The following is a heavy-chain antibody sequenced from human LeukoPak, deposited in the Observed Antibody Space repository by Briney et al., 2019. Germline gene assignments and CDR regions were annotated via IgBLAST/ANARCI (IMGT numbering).Heavy chain of an antibody. D-gene: IGHD6-19*01. V-gene: IGHV1-24*01. J-gene: IGHJ4*02. CDR1: GYTLTELS. Sequence: GASVKVSCKVSGYTLTELSMHWVRQVPGKGLEWMGGFDPEDGEAIYAQKFQGRVTMTEDTSTDTAYMELSSLRSEDTAVYYCATDLVEVAGTPFPFDYWGQGTLVTVSS. CDR2: FDPEDGEA. CDR3: ATDLVEVAGTPFPFDY.